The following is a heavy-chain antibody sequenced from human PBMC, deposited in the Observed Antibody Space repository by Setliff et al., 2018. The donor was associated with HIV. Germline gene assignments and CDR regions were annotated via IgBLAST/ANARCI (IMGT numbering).Heavy chain of an antibody. V-gene: IGHV3-23*01. Sequence: GGSLRLSCAASGFTFSSYAMSWIRQAPGKGLEWVSAISGSGGSTYYADSVKGRFTISRDNSKNTLYLQMNSLRAEDTAVYYCAKDPRAAVATICDYWGQGTLVTVSS. CDR1: GFTFSSYA. J-gene: IGHJ4*02. D-gene: IGHD5-12*01. CDR3: AKDPRAAVATICDY. CDR2: ISGSGGST.